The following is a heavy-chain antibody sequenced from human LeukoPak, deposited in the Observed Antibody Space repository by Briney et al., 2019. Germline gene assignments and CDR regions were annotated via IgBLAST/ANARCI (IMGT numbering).Heavy chain of an antibody. V-gene: IGHV3-33*06. CDR3: AKDGDPTVTTGAFDY. CDR2: IWYDGSNK. CDR1: GFTFSSYG. J-gene: IGHJ4*02. Sequence: GGSLRLSCAASGFTFSSYGMHWVRQAPGKGLEWVAVIWYDGSNKYYADSVKGRFTISRDNSKNTLYLQMNSLRAEDTAAYYCAKDGDPTVTTGAFDYWGQGTLVTVSS. D-gene: IGHD4-11*01.